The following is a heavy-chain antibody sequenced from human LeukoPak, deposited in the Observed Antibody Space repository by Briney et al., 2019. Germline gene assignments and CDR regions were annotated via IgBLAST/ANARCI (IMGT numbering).Heavy chain of an antibody. CDR1: GFTFDDYA. V-gene: IGHV3-9*01. J-gene: IGHJ3*02. Sequence: SGGSLRLSCAASGFTFDDYAMHWVRQAPGKGLEWVSGISWNSGSIGYADSVKGRFTISRDNAKNSLYLQMNSLRAEDTAVYYCARAPTNSGEAAFDIWGQGTMVTVSS. CDR2: ISWNSGSI. CDR3: ARAPTNSGEAAFDI. D-gene: IGHD4-17*01.